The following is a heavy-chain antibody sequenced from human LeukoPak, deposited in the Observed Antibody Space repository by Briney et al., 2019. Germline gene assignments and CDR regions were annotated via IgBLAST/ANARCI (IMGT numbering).Heavy chain of an antibody. D-gene: IGHD2-2*01. Sequence: ASVKVSCKASGYTFTSYYMHWVRQAPGQGLEWMGIINPSGGSTSYAQKFQGRVTMTRDTSTSTVYMELSSLRSEDTVVYYCARDLIQDIVVVPAAPGAVDYWGQGTLVTVSS. CDR3: ARDLIQDIVVVPAAPGAVDY. J-gene: IGHJ4*02. CDR2: INPSGGST. CDR1: GYTFTSYY. V-gene: IGHV1-46*01.